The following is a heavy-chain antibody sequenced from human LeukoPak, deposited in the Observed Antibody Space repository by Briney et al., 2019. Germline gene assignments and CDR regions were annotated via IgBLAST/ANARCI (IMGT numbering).Heavy chain of an antibody. J-gene: IGHJ5*02. D-gene: IGHD3-10*01. CDR3: ARGGPYGSGSYYKYNWCDP. CDR2: INHSGST. V-gene: IGHV4-34*01. Sequence: SETLSLTCAVYGGSFSGYYWSWIRQPPGKGLEWIGEINHSGSTNYNPSLKSRVTISVDTSKNQFSLKLSSVTAADTAVYYCARGGPYGSGSYYKYNWCDPWGQGTLVTVSS. CDR1: GGSFSGYY.